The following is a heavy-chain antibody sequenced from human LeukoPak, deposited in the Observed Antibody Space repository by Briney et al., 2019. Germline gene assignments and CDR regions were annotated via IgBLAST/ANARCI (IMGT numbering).Heavy chain of an antibody. CDR1: GFTVSSNS. D-gene: IGHD3-10*01. CDR3: AKVATMVRGVIIKGFDP. CDR2: IYSGGST. V-gene: IGHV3-53*01. Sequence: GGSLRLSCAASGFTVSSNSMSWVRQAPGKGLEWVSLIYSGGSTYYADSVKGRFTISRDNSKNTLYLQMNSLRAEDTAVYYCAKVATMVRGVIIKGFDPWGQGTLVTVSS. J-gene: IGHJ5*02.